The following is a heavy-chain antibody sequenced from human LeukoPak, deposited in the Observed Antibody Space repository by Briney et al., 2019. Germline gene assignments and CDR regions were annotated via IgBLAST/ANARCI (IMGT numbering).Heavy chain of an antibody. J-gene: IGHJ6*02. CDR3: AKGSTVVYYYYGMDV. CDR2: ISGSGGST. D-gene: IGHD4-23*01. CDR1: GFTFSSYA. Sequence: GGSLRLSCAASGFTFSSYAMSWVRQAPGKGLEWVSAISGSGGSTYYADSVKGRFTISRDNSKSTLYLQMNSLRAEDTAVYYCAKGSTVVYYYYGMDVWGQGTTVTVSS. V-gene: IGHV3-23*01.